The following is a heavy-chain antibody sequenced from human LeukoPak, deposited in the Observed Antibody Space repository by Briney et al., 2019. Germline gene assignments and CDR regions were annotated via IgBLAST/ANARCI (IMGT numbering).Heavy chain of an antibody. CDR2: IKQDGSEK. J-gene: IGHJ4*02. Sequence: GRSLRLSCAASGFTFSSYGMHWVRQAPGKGLGWVANIKQDGSEKYYVDSVKGRFTISRDNAKNSMYLQMNSLRAEDTAVYYCARDGDFWSGALDYWGQGTLVTVSS. V-gene: IGHV3-7*01. CDR1: GFTFSSYG. D-gene: IGHD3-3*01. CDR3: ARDGDFWSGALDY.